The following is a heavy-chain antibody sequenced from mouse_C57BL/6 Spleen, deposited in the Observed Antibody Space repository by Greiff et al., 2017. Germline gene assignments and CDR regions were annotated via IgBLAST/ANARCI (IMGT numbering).Heavy chain of an antibody. J-gene: IGHJ3*01. CDR3: AEGTGALAY. CDR2: IWSGGST. Sequence: VQLQQSGPGLVQPSQSLSITCTVSGFSLTSYGVHWVRQPPGKGLEWLGVIWSGGSTDYNAAFISRLSISKDNSKSQVFFKMNSLQADDTAIYYCAEGTGALAYWGQGTLVTVSA. CDR1: GFSLTSYG. D-gene: IGHD4-1*01. V-gene: IGHV2-4*01.